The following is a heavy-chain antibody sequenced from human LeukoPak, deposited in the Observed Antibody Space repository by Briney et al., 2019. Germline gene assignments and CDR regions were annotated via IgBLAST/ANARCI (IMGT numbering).Heavy chain of an antibody. V-gene: IGHV3-30-3*01. CDR2: ISYDGSNK. CDR3: AREPDYSNYGYYYYMDV. CDR1: GFTFSSYA. J-gene: IGHJ6*03. Sequence: GGSLRLSCAASGFTFSSYAMHWVRQAPGKGLEWVAVISYDGSNKYYADSVKGRFTISRDNSKNTLYLQMNSLRAEDTAVYYCAREPDYSNYGYYYYMDVWGKGTTVTVSS. D-gene: IGHD4-11*01.